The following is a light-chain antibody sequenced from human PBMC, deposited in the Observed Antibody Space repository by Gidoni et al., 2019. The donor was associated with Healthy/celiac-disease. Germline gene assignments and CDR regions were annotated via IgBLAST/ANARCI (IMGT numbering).Light chain of an antibody. CDR2: GNS. J-gene: IGLJ3*02. V-gene: IGLV1-40*01. CDR3: QSYDSSLSGYWV. Sequence: QSVLTQPPSVSGAPGQRVTISCTGSSSNIGAGYDVHVYQQLPGPAPKLLIYGNSNRPSGVPDRFSGSKSGTSASLAITGLQAEDEADYYCQSYDSSLSGYWVFGGGTKLTVL. CDR1: SSNIGAGYD.